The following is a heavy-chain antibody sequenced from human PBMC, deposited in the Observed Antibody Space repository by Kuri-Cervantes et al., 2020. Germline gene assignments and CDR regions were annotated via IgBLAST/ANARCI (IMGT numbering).Heavy chain of an antibody. CDR2: ISWNSGSI. CDR1: GFTFDDYA. D-gene: IGHD3-16*01. V-gene: IGHV3-9*01. CDR3: AKDGGKGPP. Sequence: SLKISCAASGFTFDDYAMHWVRQAPGKGLEWVSGISWNSGSIGYADSVKGRSTISRDNAKNSLYLQMNSLRAEDTALYYCAKDGGKGPPWGQGTLVTVSS. J-gene: IGHJ5*02.